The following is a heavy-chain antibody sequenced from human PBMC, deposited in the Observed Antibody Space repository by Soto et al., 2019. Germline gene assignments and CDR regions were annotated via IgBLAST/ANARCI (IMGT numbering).Heavy chain of an antibody. CDR2: INSDGSST. D-gene: IGHD5-18*01. CDR3: ARGAGYSYGALDY. CDR1: GFTFSSYW. Sequence: PGGSLRLSCAASGFTFSSYWMHWVRQAPGKGLVWVSRINSDGSSTSYADSVKGRFTISRDNAKNMLYLQMNSLRAEDTAVYYCARGAGYSYGALDYWGQGTLVTVSS. J-gene: IGHJ4*02. V-gene: IGHV3-74*01.